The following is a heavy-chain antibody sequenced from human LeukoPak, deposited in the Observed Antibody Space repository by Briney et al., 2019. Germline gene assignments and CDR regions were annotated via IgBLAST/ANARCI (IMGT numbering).Heavy chain of an antibody. J-gene: IGHJ4*02. CDR1: GYTFTTYG. CDR3: ARDERTAAAGTEGYFDY. Sequence: ASVKVSCKASGYTFTTYGISWVRQAPGQGLEWVGWISPYTFNTNPAQKFQDRVTMTTDTSTSTDYMELSSLRSDDTAVYYCARDERTAAAGTEGYFDYWGQGTLVTVSS. V-gene: IGHV1-18*01. CDR2: ISPYTFNT. D-gene: IGHD6-13*01.